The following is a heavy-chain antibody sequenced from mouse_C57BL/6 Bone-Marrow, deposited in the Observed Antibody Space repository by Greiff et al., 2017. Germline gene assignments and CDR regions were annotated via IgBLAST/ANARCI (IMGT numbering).Heavy chain of an antibody. V-gene: IGHV1-50*01. CDR2: IDPSDSYT. CDR1: GYTFTSYW. CDR3: ARGKLAWFAY. Sequence: QVQLQQPGAELVKPGASVKLSCKASGYTFTSYWMQWVKQRPGQGLEWIGEIDPSDSYTNYNQKFTGKATLTVDTSSSTAYMQLSSLTSEDSAVYYCARGKLAWFAYWGQGTLVTVSA. J-gene: IGHJ3*01.